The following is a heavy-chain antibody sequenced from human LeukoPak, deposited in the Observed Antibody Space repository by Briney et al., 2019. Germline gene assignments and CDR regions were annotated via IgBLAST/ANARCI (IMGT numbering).Heavy chain of an antibody. CDR1: GFTFSSYW. CDR2: IGATGDT. CDR3: VLGAYWNDDKNAFHI. V-gene: IGHV3-13*01. D-gene: IGHD1-1*01. Sequence: GGSLRLSCAASGFTFSSYWMHWVRQAPGKGLEWVSSIGATGDTYYAGSVKGRFTISRENAKKSVYLQMSSLSAGDTAVYFCVLGAYWNDDKNAFHIWGPGTMVTVSS. J-gene: IGHJ3*02.